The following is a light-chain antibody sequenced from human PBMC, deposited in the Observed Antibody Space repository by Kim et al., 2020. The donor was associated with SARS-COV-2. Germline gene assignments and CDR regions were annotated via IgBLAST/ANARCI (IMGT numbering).Light chain of an antibody. CDR3: KQNNNWPLT. CDR1: QSVSSN. V-gene: IGKV3-15*01. CDR2: GAS. J-gene: IGKJ4*01. Sequence: EIVMTQSPATLSVSPGERATLSCRASQSVSSNLAWYQQKPGQAPRLLIYGASTRATGIPARFSGSGSGTGFTLTISSLQSEDFAVYYCKQNNNWPLTFGGGTK.